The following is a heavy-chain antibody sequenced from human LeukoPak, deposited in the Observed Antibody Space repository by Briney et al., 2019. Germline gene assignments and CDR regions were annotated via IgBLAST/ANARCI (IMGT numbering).Heavy chain of an antibody. CDR3: ARSPRILFDY. J-gene: IGHJ4*02. CDR2: IYYSGST. V-gene: IGHV4-59*08. Sequence: SETLSLTCTVSGGSISSYYWSWVRQPPGKGLEWIGYIYYSGSTNYNPSLKSRVTISVDTSKNQFSLKLSSVTAADTAVYYCARSPRILFDYWGQGTLVTVSS. CDR1: GGSISSYY. D-gene: IGHD5-18*01.